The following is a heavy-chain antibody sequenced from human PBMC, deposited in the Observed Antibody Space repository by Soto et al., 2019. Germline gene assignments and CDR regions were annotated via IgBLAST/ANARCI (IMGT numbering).Heavy chain of an antibody. CDR1: GFTFSSYW. CDR2: IKEDGSEK. CDR3: VRDRPGPAPDEYFQY. J-gene: IGHJ1*01. V-gene: IGHV3-7*04. Sequence: EVQLVESGGGLVQPGGSLRLSCAASGFTFSSYWMTWVRQAPGKGLEWVANIKEDGSEKYYVDSVKGRFTISRDNAENSLYLQMSSLRVEDTAVYYCVRDRPGPAPDEYFQYWGQGTLVTVSS.